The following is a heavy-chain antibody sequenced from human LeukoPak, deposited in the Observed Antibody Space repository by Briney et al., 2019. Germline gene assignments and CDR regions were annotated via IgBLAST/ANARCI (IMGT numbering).Heavy chain of an antibody. CDR2: FDPEDGET. CDR3: ARAGSPKLRYFDWLAEPYKTYYFDY. CDR1: GYTLTELS. D-gene: IGHD3-9*01. Sequence: GASVKVSCKVSGYTLTELSMHWVRQAPGKGLEWMGGFDPEDGETIYAQKFQGRVTMTEDTSTDTAYMELSSLRSEDTAVYYCARAGSPKLRYFDWLAEPYKTYYFDYWGQGTLVTVSS. J-gene: IGHJ4*02. V-gene: IGHV1-24*01.